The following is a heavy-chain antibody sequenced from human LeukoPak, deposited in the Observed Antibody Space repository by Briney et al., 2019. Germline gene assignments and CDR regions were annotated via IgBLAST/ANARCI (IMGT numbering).Heavy chain of an antibody. CDR1: GGSISSSSYY. CDR3: ARPIAVAGYFDY. J-gene: IGHJ4*02. D-gene: IGHD6-19*01. Sequence: SETLSLTCTVSGGSISSSSYYWGWIRQPPGTGLEWIGRIYYSGSTYYNPSLKSRVTISVDTSKNQFSLKLSSVTAADTVVYYCARPIAVAGYFDYWGQGTLVTVSS. CDR2: IYYSGST. V-gene: IGHV4-39*01.